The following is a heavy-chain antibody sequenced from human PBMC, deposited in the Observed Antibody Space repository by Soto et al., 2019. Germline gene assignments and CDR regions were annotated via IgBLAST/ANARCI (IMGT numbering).Heavy chain of an antibody. Sequence: EVQLMESGGGLVQVGKSLRLSCEASGFDFNTYWMAWVRQGPGGGLEWVASMSQDARERYYVDSVEGRFTISRDNANNLLSIQMTGLRAENTAVYYCASVGRPVGLVSWGGFAYWGHGAPVTVSS. V-gene: IGHV3-7*03. J-gene: IGHJ4*01. D-gene: IGHD2-21*01. CDR2: MSQDARER. CDR1: GFDFNTYW. CDR3: ASVGRPVGLVSWGGFAY.